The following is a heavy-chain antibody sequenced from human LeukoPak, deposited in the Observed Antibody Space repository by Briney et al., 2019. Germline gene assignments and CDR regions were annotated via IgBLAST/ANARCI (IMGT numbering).Heavy chain of an antibody. CDR3: ARDYDSSGYYSPAPYYYGMDV. Sequence: VASVKVSCKASGGTFSSYAISWVRQAPGQGLEWMGGIIPIFGTANYAQKFQGRVTITADESTSTAYMELSSLRSEDTAVYYCARDYDSSGYYSPAPYYYGMDVWGQGTTVTVSS. J-gene: IGHJ6*02. D-gene: IGHD3-22*01. V-gene: IGHV1-69*13. CDR1: GGTFSSYA. CDR2: IIPIFGTA.